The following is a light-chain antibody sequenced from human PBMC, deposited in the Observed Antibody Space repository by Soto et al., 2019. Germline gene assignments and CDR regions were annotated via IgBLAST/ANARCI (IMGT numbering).Light chain of an antibody. CDR3: QAWDINTAV. J-gene: IGLJ1*01. V-gene: IGLV3-1*01. CDR2: EDY. CDR1: KLGDKF. Sequence: SYELTQPPSVSVSPGQTASITCSGDKLGDKFACWYQQKPGQSPVLVIYEDYKRPSGSPERFSGSNPGNTATLTISDTQAMDESDYYCQAWDINTAVFGTGTQLTVL.